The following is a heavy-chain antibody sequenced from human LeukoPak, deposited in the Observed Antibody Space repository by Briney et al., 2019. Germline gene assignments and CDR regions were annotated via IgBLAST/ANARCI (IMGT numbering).Heavy chain of an antibody. CDR1: GGSISSYY. V-gene: IGHV4-59*01. D-gene: IGHD3-3*01. CDR2: ISYSGIT. J-gene: IGHJ4*02. CDR3: ARYDPPFYFDS. Sequence: KTSETLSLTCTVSGGSISSYYWSWIRQPPGKGLEWIGYISYSGITNYIPSPKSRVTFSVDTSKKQFSLRLSSVTAADTAVYFCARYDPPFYFDSWGQGTLVTVSS.